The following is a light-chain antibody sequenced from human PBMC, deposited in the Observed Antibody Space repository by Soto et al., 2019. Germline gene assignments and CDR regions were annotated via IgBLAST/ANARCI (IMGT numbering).Light chain of an antibody. Sequence: QSALTQPASVSVSPGQSGTISCTGTSSDLATYNSVSWYQQQPGKAPKLMIYQVTNRPSGVSNRFSGSRSGNTASFTISRLQAEDEADYYCSSYTDSSNYVFGTGTTLTVL. CDR3: SSYTDSSNYV. J-gene: IGLJ1*01. CDR2: QVT. CDR1: SSDLATYNS. V-gene: IGLV2-14*01.